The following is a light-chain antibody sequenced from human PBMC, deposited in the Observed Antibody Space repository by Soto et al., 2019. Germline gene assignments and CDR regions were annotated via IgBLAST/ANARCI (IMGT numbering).Light chain of an antibody. CDR1: ESVSTY. Sequence: EIVLTQSPATLSLSPGERATLSCRATESVSTYLAWYQQKPGRAPRLLIYDASNRATGIPARFIGSGSGTDFTLTISSLEPEDFAVYYCQQRSKGLTFGGGTKVDIK. CDR2: DAS. CDR3: QQRSKGLT. V-gene: IGKV3-11*01. J-gene: IGKJ4*01.